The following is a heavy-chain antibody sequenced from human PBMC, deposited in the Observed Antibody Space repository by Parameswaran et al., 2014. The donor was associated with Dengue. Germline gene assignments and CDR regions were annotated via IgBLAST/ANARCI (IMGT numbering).Heavy chain of an antibody. J-gene: IGHJ6*03. Sequence: GSLRLSCTVSGGSISSSSYYWGWIRQPPGKGLEWIGSIYYSGSTYYNPSLKSRVTISVDTSKNQFSLKLSSVTAADTAVYYCARHRNGYGPIGGWYYMDVWGKGTTVTVSS. CDR2: IYYSGST. CDR3: ARHRNGYGPIGGWYYMDV. CDR1: GGSISSSSYY. V-gene: IGHV4-39*01. D-gene: IGHD5-18*01.